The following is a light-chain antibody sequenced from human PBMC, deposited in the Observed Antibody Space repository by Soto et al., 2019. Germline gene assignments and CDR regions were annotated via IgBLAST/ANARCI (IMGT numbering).Light chain of an antibody. V-gene: IGLV1-47*01. J-gene: IGLJ2*01. CDR2: GNN. CDR1: SSNIGSNY. Sequence: QSVLTQPPSASGTPGQRVTISCSGSSSNIGSNYVYWYQQLPGTAPKLLIYGNNQRPSGVPDRFSGSKSGTSASLAISGLRSEDEADYYCAAWDDRLSVVFGGGTKLTVL. CDR3: AAWDDRLSVV.